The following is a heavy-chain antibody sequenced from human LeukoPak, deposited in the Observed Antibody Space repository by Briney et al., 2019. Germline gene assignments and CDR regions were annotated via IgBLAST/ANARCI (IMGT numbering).Heavy chain of an antibody. CDR2: MNPNSGNT. CDR1: GYTFTSYD. J-gene: IGHJ4*02. Sequence: ASVKVSCKASGYTFTSYDINWVRQATGQGLEWVGWMNPNSGNTGYAQKFQGRVTMTRNTSISTAYMELSSLRSEDTAVYYCARGRARRGSYQTRGPFDYWGQGTLVTVSS. D-gene: IGHD1-26*01. CDR3: ARGRARRGSYQTRGPFDY. V-gene: IGHV1-8*01.